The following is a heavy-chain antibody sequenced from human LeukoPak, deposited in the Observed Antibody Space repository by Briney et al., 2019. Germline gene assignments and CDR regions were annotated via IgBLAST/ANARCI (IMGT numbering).Heavy chain of an antibody. J-gene: IGHJ1*01. V-gene: IGHV3-23*01. CDR1: GFTFSSYA. Sequence: GGSLRLSCAVSGFTFSSYAMSWVRQAPGKGLEWVSAISGGGGSTYYSDSVKGRFTISRDNSKNTLYLQMNSLRAEDTAVYYCAADRERDPSCYYLVGGQGTLITVSS. CDR3: AADRERDPSCYYLV. D-gene: IGHD3-22*01. CDR2: ISGGGGST.